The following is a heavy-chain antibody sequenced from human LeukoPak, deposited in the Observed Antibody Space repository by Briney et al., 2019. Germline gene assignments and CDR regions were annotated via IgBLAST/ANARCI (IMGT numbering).Heavy chain of an antibody. D-gene: IGHD3-3*01. CDR1: GGSISSSSYY. CDR2: IYYSGST. J-gene: IGHJ5*02. CDR3: ARQGSGYYPSPTHNWFDP. Sequence: PSETLSLTCTVSGGSISSSSYYWGWIRQPPGKGLEWIGSIYYSGSTYYNPSLKSRVTISVDTSKNQFSLKLSSVTAADTAVYYCARQGSGYYPSPTHNWFDPWGQGTLVTVSS. V-gene: IGHV4-39*01.